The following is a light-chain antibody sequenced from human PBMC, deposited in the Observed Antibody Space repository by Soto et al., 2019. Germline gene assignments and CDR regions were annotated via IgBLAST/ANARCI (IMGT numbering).Light chain of an antibody. Sequence: QSVLTQSPSASASLGASVKLTCTLSSGHSSYSIAWHQQQPVMGPRYLMKVNSDGSHSKGDGIPDRFSGSSSGAERYLIISSLQSEDEADYYCQTWGTGIRVFGGGTKLTVL. CDR2: VNSDGSH. V-gene: IGLV4-69*01. CDR3: QTWGTGIRV. CDR1: SGHSSYS. J-gene: IGLJ2*01.